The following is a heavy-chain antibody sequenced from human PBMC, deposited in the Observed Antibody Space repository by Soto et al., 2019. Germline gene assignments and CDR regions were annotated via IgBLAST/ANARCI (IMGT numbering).Heavy chain of an antibody. D-gene: IGHD3-3*01. Sequence: QITLNESGPTQVKPRQTLTLTCTFSGFSLTTSGVGVGWIRQSPGKAPEWLALLYWDDDKRYSPSLKSRLTITKDTSKNQVVLAMADLDPADTATYYCAHRVLRTVFGLVTTTAIYFDFWGQGTPVAGS. CDR2: LYWDDDK. J-gene: IGHJ4*02. CDR1: GFSLTTSGVG. CDR3: AHRVLRTVFGLVTTTAIYFDF. V-gene: IGHV2-5*02.